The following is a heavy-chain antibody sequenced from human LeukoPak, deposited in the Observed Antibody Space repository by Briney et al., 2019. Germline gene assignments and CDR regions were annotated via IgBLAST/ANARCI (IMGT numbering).Heavy chain of an antibody. D-gene: IGHD2-15*01. V-gene: IGHV4-31*03. CDR1: GGSISSGGYY. CDR2: IYYSGST. J-gene: IGHJ5*02. CDR3: ARARPRSVVVVAAWFDP. Sequence: PSQTLSLTCTVSGGSISSGGYYWSWIRQHPGKGLEWIGYIYYSGSTYYNPSLKSRVTISVDTSKNQFSLKLSSVTAADTAVYYCARARPRSVVVVAAWFDPWGRGTLVTVSS.